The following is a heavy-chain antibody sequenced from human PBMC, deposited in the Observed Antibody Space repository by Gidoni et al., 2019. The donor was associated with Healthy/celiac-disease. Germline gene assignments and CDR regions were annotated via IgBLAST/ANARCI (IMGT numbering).Heavy chain of an antibody. V-gene: IGHV3-23*04. Sequence: EVQLVESGGGLVQPGGSLSLSCAASGFTFSSYALSWVRQAPGKGLDGVSAISGSGGSTYYADSVKGRFTISRDNSKNTLYLQMNSLRAEDTAVYYCAKDSHYDFFPSKTYYYYYMDVWGKGTTVTVSS. CDR2: ISGSGGST. D-gene: IGHD3-3*01. CDR1: GFTFSSYA. CDR3: AKDSHYDFFPSKTYYYYYMDV. J-gene: IGHJ6*03.